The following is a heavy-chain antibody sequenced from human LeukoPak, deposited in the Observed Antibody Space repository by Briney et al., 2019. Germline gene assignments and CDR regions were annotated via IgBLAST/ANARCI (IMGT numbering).Heavy chain of an antibody. CDR3: ATTGNFYDMDV. V-gene: IGHV3-48*04. Sequence: GGSLRLSCAASGFAFFSTSIHWVRQAPGKGLEWLSYSSTVTGNIYYADSVKGRFTTSRDNAKSSLNLQMSSLRAEDTAVYFCATTGNFYDMDVWGKGTTVTVSS. CDR2: SSTVTGNI. CDR1: GFAFFSTS. D-gene: IGHD1-1*01. J-gene: IGHJ6*03.